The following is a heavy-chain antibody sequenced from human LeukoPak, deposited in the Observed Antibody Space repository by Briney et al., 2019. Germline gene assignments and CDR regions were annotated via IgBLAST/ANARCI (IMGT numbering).Heavy chain of an antibody. CDR1: GFSLSTSGMC. D-gene: IGHD3-9*01. Sequence: SGPTLVNPTQTLTLTCTFSGFSLSTSGMCVSWIRQPPGKALEWLALIDWDDDRYYSTSLKTRLTISKDTSKNQVVLTMTNMDPVDTATYYCARTLSLSDILTGYYEYYFDYWGQGTLVTVSS. V-gene: IGHV2-70*01. J-gene: IGHJ4*02. CDR3: ARTLSLSDILTGYYEYYFDY. CDR2: IDWDDDR.